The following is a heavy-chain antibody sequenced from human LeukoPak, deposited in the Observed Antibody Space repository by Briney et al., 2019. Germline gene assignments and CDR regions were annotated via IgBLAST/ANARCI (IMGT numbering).Heavy chain of an antibody. CDR3: AGGTPRYDFWSGYSDAFDI. D-gene: IGHD3-3*01. CDR2: IYTSGST. V-gene: IGHV4-4*07. CDR1: GGSISSYY. Sequence: PSETLSLTCTVSGGSISSYYWSWIRQPAGKGLEWIGRIYTSGSTNYNPSLKSRVTMSVDTSKNQFSLKLSSVTAADAAVYYCAGGTPRYDFWSGYSDAFDIWGQGTMVTVSS. J-gene: IGHJ3*02.